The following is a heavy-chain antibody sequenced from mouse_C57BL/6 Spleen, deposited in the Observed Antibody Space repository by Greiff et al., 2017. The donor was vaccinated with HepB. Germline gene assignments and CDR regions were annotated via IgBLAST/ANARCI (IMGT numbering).Heavy chain of an antibody. V-gene: IGHV1-18*01. CDR2: INPNNGGT. J-gene: IGHJ3*01. Sequence: EVQVVESGPELVKPGASVKIPCKASGYTFTDYNMDWVKQSHGKSLEWIGDINPNNGGTIYNQKFKGKATLTVDKSSSTAYMELRSLTSEDTAVYYCARWPYGSWFAYWGQGTLVTVSA. D-gene: IGHD1-1*01. CDR3: ARWPYGSWFAY. CDR1: GYTFTDYN.